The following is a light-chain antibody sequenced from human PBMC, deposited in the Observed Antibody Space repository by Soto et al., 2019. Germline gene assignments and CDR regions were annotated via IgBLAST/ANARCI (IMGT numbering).Light chain of an antibody. CDR2: GAS. J-gene: IGKJ4*01. CDR1: QSVSSN. CDR3: QPYNSWPLT. V-gene: IGKV3-15*01. Sequence: EIVMTQSPATLSVSPGERATLSCRASQSVSSNLAWYHQRPGQAPRLLIYGASTRATGIPARFSGSGSGTEFTLTISSLQSEDFAVYYCQPYNSWPLTFGGGSKVDIK.